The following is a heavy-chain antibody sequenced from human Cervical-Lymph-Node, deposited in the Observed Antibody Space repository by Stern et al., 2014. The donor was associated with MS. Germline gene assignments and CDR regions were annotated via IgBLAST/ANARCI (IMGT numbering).Heavy chain of an antibody. V-gene: IGHV3-9*01. J-gene: IGHJ6*02. CDR2: VSWHSGSI. D-gene: IGHD2-2*01. CDR1: GFTFDDYA. CDR3: AKGIRYQLLHSGTYGMDV. Sequence: QLVESGGGLVQPGRSLRLSCAASGFTFDDYAMHWVRQAPGQGLEWVSGVSWHSGSIGYADSVKGRFPISRDNAKNSLYLQMNSLRAEDTALYYCAKGIRYQLLHSGTYGMDVWGQGTTVTVSS.